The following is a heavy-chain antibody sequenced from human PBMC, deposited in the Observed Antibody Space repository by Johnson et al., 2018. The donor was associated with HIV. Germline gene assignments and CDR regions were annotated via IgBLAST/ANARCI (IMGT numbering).Heavy chain of an antibody. CDR1: GFTFSSYA. D-gene: IGHD7-27*01. CDR3: ARAGVLLNWGDAFDI. Sequence: QVQLVESGGGVVQPGRSLRLSCAASGFTFSSYAMHWVRQAPGKGLEWVAVISYDGSNKYYADSVQGRFTISRDNSKNTLYLQMNSLRAEDTAVYYCARAGVLLNWGDAFDIWGQGTMVTVSS. V-gene: IGHV3-30*04. J-gene: IGHJ3*02. CDR2: ISYDGSNK.